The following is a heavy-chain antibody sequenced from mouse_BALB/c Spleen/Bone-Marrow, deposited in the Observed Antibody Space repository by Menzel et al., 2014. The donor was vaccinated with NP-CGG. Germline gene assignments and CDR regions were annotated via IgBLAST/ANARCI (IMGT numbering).Heavy chain of an antibody. V-gene: IGHV7-3*02. CDR1: GFTFTDYY. J-gene: IGHJ4*01. Sequence: EVQGVESGGGLVQPGGSLILSCAPSGFTFTDYYMSWVRQPPGKALEWLGFIKNKANGYTTEYSASVKGRFTISRDNSQSILYLQMNTLRAEDSATYYCARDDYYAMDYWGQGTSVTVSS. CDR3: ARDDYYAMDY. CDR2: IKNKANGYTT.